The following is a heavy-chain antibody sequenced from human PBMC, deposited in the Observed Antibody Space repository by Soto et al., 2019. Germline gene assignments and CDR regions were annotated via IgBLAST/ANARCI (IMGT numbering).Heavy chain of an antibody. D-gene: IGHD6-19*01. Sequence: GAAVRVSCKACGYTLTSYGISWVRQAPGQGLEWMGWISAYNGNTNYAQKLQGRVTMTTDTSTSTAYMELRSLRSDDTAVYYCARDDGIAVVFDPWGQGTLVTVSS. J-gene: IGHJ5*02. V-gene: IGHV1-18*01. CDR2: ISAYNGNT. CDR1: GYTLTSYG. CDR3: ARDDGIAVVFDP.